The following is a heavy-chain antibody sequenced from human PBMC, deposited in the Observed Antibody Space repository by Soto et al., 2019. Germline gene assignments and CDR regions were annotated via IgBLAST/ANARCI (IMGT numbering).Heavy chain of an antibody. V-gene: IGHV1-18*01. CDR3: VIDSSSWFYYYYGMDV. CDR1: GYIFTNFG. J-gene: IGHJ6*02. Sequence: QVPLKQSGPEVRKPGASVRVSCKASGYIFTNFGISWVRQAPGQGLEWMGWISGYNDNTHYAQKLQGRVSMTTDTSTGTAYMDLRSLRSDDTAIYYCVIDSSSWFYYYYGMDVWGQGTTVTVSS. D-gene: IGHD6-13*01. CDR2: ISGYNDNT.